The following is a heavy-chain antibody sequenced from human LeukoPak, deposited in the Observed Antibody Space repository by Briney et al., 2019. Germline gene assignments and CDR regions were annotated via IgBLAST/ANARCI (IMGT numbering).Heavy chain of an antibody. J-gene: IGHJ4*02. Sequence: PSQTLSLTCTVSGGSVSSGDYYWSWIRQPPGKGLEWIGYIYYSGSTYYNPFLKSRVTISVDTSKNQFSLKLSSVTAADTAVYYCARWYSSSWAFDYWGQGTLVTVSS. CDR2: IYYSGST. D-gene: IGHD6-13*01. CDR1: GGSVSSGDYY. CDR3: ARWYSSSWAFDY. V-gene: IGHV4-30-4*01.